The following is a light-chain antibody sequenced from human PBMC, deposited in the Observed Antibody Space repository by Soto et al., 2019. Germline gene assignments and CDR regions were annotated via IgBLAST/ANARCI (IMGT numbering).Light chain of an antibody. CDR2: GAF. CDR3: QQRTVWPPVT. CDR1: PSVTNF. J-gene: IGKJ5*01. Sequence: EIVLTQSPATLSLSPGERANLSCRASPSVTNFLDWYQQKPGQAPRLLIYGAFNSATGIPARFSGSGSGTDFTLTIRSLVPEDSAVYYCQQRTVWPPVTFGQGTRLEIK. V-gene: IGKV3-11*01.